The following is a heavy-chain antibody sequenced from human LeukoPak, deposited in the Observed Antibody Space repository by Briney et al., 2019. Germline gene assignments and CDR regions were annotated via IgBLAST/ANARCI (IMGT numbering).Heavy chain of an antibody. D-gene: IGHD2-21*02. CDR2: INHSGST. V-gene: IGHV4-34*01. J-gene: IGHJ3*02. Sequence: SETLSLTCAVYGGSFSGYYWSWIRQPPGKGLEWIGEINHSGSTNYNPSLKSRVTISVDTSKNQFSLKLSSVTAADTAVYYCARVVTAASDAFDIWGQGTMVTVSS. CDR1: GGSFSGYY. CDR3: ARVVTAASDAFDI.